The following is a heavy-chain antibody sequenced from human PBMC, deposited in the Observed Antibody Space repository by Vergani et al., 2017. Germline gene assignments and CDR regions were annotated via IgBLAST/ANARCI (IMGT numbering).Heavy chain of an antibody. CDR3: ARQYYYYYMDV. J-gene: IGHJ6*03. CDR2: INHSGST. Sequence: QVQLQQWGAGLLKPSETLSLTCAVYGGSFSGYYCNWIRQPPGKGLEWIGEINHSGSTNYNPSLKSRVTISVDTSKNQFSLKLSAVTAADTAVYYCARQYYYYYMDVWGKGTTVTVYS. CDR1: GGSFSGYY. V-gene: IGHV4-34*01.